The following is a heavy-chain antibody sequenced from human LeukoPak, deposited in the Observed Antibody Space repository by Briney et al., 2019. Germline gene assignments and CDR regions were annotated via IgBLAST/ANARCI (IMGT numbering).Heavy chain of an antibody. CDR3: ARPNPYCSSTSCLNAFDI. D-gene: IGHD2-2*01. V-gene: IGHV4-59*08. CDR1: GGSISSYY. CDR2: IYYSGST. J-gene: IGHJ3*02. Sequence: AETLCLPCTVSGGSISSYYWSWIRQPPGKGLEWIGYIYYSGSTNYNPSLKSLVTISVDTSKNQFSLKLSSVTAADTAVYYCARPNPYCSSTSCLNAFDIWGQGAKVGVCS.